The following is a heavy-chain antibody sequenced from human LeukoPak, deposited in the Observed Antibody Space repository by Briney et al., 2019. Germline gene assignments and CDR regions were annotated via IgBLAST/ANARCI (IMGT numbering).Heavy chain of an antibody. CDR1: GYTFTSYG. CDR2: ISAYNGNT. Sequence: EASVKVSCKASGYTFTSYGISWVRQAPGQGLEWMGWISAYNGNTNYAQKLQGRVTMTTDTSTSTAYMELRSLRSEDTAVYYCARWGIAAAGTGDDAFDIWGQGTMVTVSS. CDR3: ARWGIAAAGTGDDAFDI. V-gene: IGHV1-18*01. D-gene: IGHD6-13*01. J-gene: IGHJ3*02.